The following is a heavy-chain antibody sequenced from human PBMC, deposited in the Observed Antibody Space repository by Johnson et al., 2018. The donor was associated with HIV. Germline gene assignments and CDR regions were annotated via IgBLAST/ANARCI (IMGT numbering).Heavy chain of an antibody. D-gene: IGHD5-18*01. CDR1: GLTFSSYG. V-gene: IGHV3-30*02. CDR3: ARVRGYSYGAHAFDI. Sequence: QVQLVESGGGLVQPGGSLRLSCAAPGLTFSSYGMHWVRQAPGKGLEWVAFIHYDGSNKSYVDSVKGRFTISRDNSKNTLYLQMNSLRAEDTAVYYCARVRGYSYGAHAFDIWGQGTMVTVSS. J-gene: IGHJ3*02. CDR2: IHYDGSNK.